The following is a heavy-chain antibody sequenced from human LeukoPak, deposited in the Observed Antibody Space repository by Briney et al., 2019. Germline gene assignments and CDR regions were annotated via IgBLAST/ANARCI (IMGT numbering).Heavy chain of an antibody. CDR2: ISGSGGST. V-gene: IGHV3-23*01. CDR1: GLTFSSYA. Sequence: GGSLRLSCAASGLTFSSYAMSWVRQAPGKGLEWVSAISGSGGSTYYADSVKGRFTISRDNSKNTLYLQMNSLRAEDTAVYYCAKDPPRYYYDSSGQVDAFDIWGQGTMVTVSS. CDR3: AKDPPRYYYDSSGQVDAFDI. J-gene: IGHJ3*02. D-gene: IGHD3-22*01.